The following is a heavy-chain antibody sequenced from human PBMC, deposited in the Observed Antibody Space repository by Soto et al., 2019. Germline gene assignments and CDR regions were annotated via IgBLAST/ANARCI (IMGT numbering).Heavy chain of an antibody. D-gene: IGHD3-10*01. CDR1: GDTFSFYS. V-gene: IGHV1-69*04. CDR3: ATSYGSGYRAFDY. J-gene: IGHJ4*02. Sequence: QVQLVQSGAEVKRPGSSVKVSCKASGDTFSFYSINWVRQAPGLGLEWMGRVNPILSMSTYAQRFQGRVTMPADKSTSTAYMELSGLRSEDTAMYYCATSYGSGYRAFDYWGQGALVTVSS. CDR2: VNPILSMS.